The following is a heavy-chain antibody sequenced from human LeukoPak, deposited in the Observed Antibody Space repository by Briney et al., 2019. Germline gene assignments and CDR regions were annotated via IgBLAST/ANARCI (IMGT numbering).Heavy chain of an antibody. V-gene: IGHV4-34*01. J-gene: IGHJ4*02. Sequence: SQTLSLTCTVSGDSVTSGGYFWTWIRQPPGKGLEWIGEINHSGSTNYNPSLKSRVTISVDTSKNQFSLKLSSVTAADTAVYYCARSIDTAMVSRYFDYWGQGTLVTVSS. D-gene: IGHD5-18*01. CDR2: INHSGST. CDR1: GDSVTSGGYF. CDR3: ARSIDTAMVSRYFDY.